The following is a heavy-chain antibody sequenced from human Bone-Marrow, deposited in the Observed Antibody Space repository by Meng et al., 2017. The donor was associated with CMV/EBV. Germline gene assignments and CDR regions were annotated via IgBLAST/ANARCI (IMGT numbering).Heavy chain of an antibody. Sequence: GESLKISCAASGFSFSSYAMSWVRQAPGKGLEWVSGISGSGGSTHYADSVKGRFTISRDNSKNTLYLQMNSLRAEDTAVYYCAKDRLRFVATIYHYYGMDVCGQGTTVTVSS. CDR1: GFSFSSYA. CDR3: AKDRLRFVATIYHYYGMDV. J-gene: IGHJ6*02. CDR2: ISGSGGST. D-gene: IGHD3-3*01. V-gene: IGHV3-23*01.